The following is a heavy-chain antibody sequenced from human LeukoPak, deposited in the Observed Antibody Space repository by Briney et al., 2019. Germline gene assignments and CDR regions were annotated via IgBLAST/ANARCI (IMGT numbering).Heavy chain of an antibody. D-gene: IGHD2-15*01. Sequence: GGSLRLSCAASGFTFSSYWMSWVRQAPGKGVDWVANIKQDGSEKYYVDSVKGRFTISRDNAKNSLYLQMNSLRAEDTAVYYCARDRGYCSGGSCYRYFDYWGQGTLVTVSS. V-gene: IGHV3-7*03. J-gene: IGHJ4*02. CDR2: IKQDGSEK. CDR3: ARDRGYCSGGSCYRYFDY. CDR1: GFTFSSYW.